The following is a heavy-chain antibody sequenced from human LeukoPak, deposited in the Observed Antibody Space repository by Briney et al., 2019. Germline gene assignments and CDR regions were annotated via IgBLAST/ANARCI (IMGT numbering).Heavy chain of an antibody. CDR1: GFTFSTYA. Sequence: GGSLRLSGAASGFTFSTYAMSWVRQAPVKGLEWVSGTSASGSSTYYADSVKGRFTISRDNSKNTLYLQMNSLRAEDTAVYYCAKGSSAAGTDLFDDWGRGTLVTVSS. CDR3: AKGSSAAGTDLFDD. J-gene: IGHJ4*02. CDR2: TSASGSST. V-gene: IGHV3-23*01. D-gene: IGHD6-19*01.